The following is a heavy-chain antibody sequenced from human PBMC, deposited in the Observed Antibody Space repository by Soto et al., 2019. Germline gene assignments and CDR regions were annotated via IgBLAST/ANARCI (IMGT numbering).Heavy chain of an antibody. CDR1: GGSISSRTYY. Sequence: SETLSLTCTVSGGSISSRTYYWGWIRQSPGKGLEWIGNIYYSGSNYYNPSLKSRVTMTIDTSKNQFSLNLNSVTAADTAVYFCAGGIITILAFEMWGLGTMVTVSS. V-gene: IGHV4-39*01. D-gene: IGHD3-3*01. CDR3: AGGIITILAFEM. CDR2: IYYSGSN. J-gene: IGHJ3*02.